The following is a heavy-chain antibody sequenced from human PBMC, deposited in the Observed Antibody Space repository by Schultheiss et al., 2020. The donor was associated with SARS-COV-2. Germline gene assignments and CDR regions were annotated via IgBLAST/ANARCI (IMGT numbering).Heavy chain of an antibody. D-gene: IGHD2-2*01. J-gene: IGHJ4*02. CDR3: AGGYQLLGAGY. CDR2: IYYSGST. V-gene: IGHV4-59*10. Sequence: SETLSLTCAVYGGSFSGYYWGWIRQPAGKGLEWIGRIYYSGSTNYNPSLKSRVTISVDTSKNQFSLKLSSVTAADTAVYYCAGGYQLLGAGYWGQGTLVTVSS. CDR1: GGSFSGYY.